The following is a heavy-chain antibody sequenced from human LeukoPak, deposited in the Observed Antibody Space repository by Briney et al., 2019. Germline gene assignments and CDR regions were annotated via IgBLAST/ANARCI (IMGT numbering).Heavy chain of an antibody. CDR3: ARDLGGASLFY. CDR1: GGSISSSNW. Sequence: PSETLSLTCAVSGGSISSSNWWSWVRQPPGKGLEWIGEIYHGGSTNYNPSLKSRVTISVDKSKNQFSLNLSSVTAADMAVYYCARDLGGASLFYWGQGTLVTVSS. CDR2: IYHGGST. D-gene: IGHD3-16*01. J-gene: IGHJ4*02. V-gene: IGHV4-4*02.